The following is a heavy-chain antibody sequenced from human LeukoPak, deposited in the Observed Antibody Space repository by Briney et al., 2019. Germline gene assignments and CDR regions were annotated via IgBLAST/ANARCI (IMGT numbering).Heavy chain of an antibody. CDR2: IYYSGST. J-gene: IGHJ4*02. CDR3: ARLGVSSWYIDY. CDR1: GGSISSSSYY. D-gene: IGHD6-13*01. Sequence: PSETLSLTCTVSGGSISSSSYYWGWIRQPPGKGLEWIGSIYYSGSTYYNPSLKSRVTISVDTSKNQSSLKLSSVTAADTAVYYCARLGVSSWYIDYWGQGTLVTVSS. V-gene: IGHV4-39*01.